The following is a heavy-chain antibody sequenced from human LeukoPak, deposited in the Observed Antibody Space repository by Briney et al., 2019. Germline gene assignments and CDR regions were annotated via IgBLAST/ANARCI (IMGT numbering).Heavy chain of an antibody. J-gene: IGHJ6*03. CDR2: IYSEGTT. CDR3: ARPTTRYYMDV. Sequence: GGSLRLSCAASGFAVSKNYMSWVRQAPGKGLEWVSVIYSEGTTYYGDAVKGRFTISRDDSKNTLYLQMNSLRAEDTAVYYCARPTTRYYMDVWGKGTTVTVSS. D-gene: IGHD5-12*01. V-gene: IGHV3-53*01. CDR1: GFAVSKNY.